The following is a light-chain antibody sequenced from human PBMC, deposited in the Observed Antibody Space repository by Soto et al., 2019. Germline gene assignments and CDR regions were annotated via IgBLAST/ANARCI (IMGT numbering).Light chain of an antibody. CDR2: LGS. CDR1: QSLLHSNGYTY. J-gene: IGKJ1*01. Sequence: DIVMTQSPLSLPVTPGEPASISWRSSQSLLHSNGYTYLDWYLQKPGQSPQLLIYLGSNRASGVPDRFSGSGSGTDFTLKISRVEAEDVGVYYCMQALQTPRTFGQGTKVEIK. V-gene: IGKV2-28*01. CDR3: MQALQTPRT.